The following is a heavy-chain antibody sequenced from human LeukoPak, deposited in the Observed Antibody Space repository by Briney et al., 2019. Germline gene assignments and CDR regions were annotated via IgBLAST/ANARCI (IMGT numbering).Heavy chain of an antibody. V-gene: IGHV4-59*08. D-gene: IGHD1-26*01. J-gene: IGHJ5*02. Sequence: SETLSLTCSVSGGSITNSYWSWIRQPPGKGLEWIGYVYYTGSTTYSPSYKSRVTISVDTSRNQISLKLTSVTAADTAVYYCARHVAVGETAWGQGILVTVFS. CDR2: VYYTGST. CDR1: GGSITNSY. CDR3: ARHVAVGETA.